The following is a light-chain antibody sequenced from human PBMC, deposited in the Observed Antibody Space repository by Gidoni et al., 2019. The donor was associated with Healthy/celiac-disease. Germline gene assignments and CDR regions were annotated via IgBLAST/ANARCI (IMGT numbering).Light chain of an antibody. V-gene: IGLV1-47*01. Sequence: QSVLTQPPSASGTPGQGVTISCSGSSSTIGSNYVYWYQQLPGTAPKLLIYRNNRRPSGVPDRFSGSKSGTSASLAISGLRSEDEADYYCAAWDDSLSGPVFGGGTKLTVL. J-gene: IGLJ3*02. CDR3: AAWDDSLSGPV. CDR1: SSTIGSNY. CDR2: RNN.